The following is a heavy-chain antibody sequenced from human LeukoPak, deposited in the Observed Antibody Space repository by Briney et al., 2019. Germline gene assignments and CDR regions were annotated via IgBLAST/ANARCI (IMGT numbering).Heavy chain of an antibody. CDR1: GFTFSSYA. CDR2: ISGSGGST. J-gene: IGHJ4*02. D-gene: IGHD3-3*01. V-gene: IGHV3-23*01. Sequence: GGSLRLSCAASGFTFSSYAMSWVRQAPGKGLEWVSAISGSGGSTYYADSVKGRFTISIDNSKNTLYLQMNSLRAEDTAVYYCAKVSLRFLEWLPNGFDYWGQGTLVTVSS. CDR3: AKVSLRFLEWLPNGFDY.